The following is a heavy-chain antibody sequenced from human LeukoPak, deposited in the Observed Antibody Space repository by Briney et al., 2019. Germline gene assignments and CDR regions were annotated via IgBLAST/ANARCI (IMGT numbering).Heavy chain of an antibody. J-gene: IGHJ4*02. CDR2: IIPIFGTA. V-gene: IGHV1-69*13. D-gene: IGHD3-22*01. Sequence: ASVKVSCKASGGTFSSYAISWVRQAPGQGLEWMGGIIPIFGTANYAQKFQGRVTITADESTSTAYMELSSLRSEDTAVYYCASLGEAPGYYYAYFDYWGQGTLVTVSS. CDR3: ASLGEAPGYYYAYFDY. CDR1: GGTFSSYA.